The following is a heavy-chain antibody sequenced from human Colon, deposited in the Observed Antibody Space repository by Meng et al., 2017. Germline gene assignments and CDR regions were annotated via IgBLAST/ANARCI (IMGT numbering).Heavy chain of an antibody. V-gene: IGHV4-61*01. Sequence: VLLQESGPGLVRPSAALSLTGTVSGGSVSSGTYYWSWIRQPPGKGLEWIGCIYYSGTTNYNPSLKSRVTISVDTSKNQFSLKLSSVTPADTAVYFCARDRVPGKYWGQGTLVTVSS. CDR2: IYYSGTT. CDR1: GGSVSSGTYY. J-gene: IGHJ4*02. D-gene: IGHD1-14*01. CDR3: ARDRVPGKY.